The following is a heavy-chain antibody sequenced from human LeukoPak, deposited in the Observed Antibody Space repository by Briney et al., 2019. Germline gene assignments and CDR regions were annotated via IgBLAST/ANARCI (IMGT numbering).Heavy chain of an antibody. CDR1: GVSISNYY. D-gene: IGHD1-26*01. Sequence: SATLSLTCSVSGVSISNYYWSWIRQPPGKGLEWIGYIYYSGSTNYNPSLKSRVTISVDTSKNQFSLKLSSVTAADTAVYYCARDLRGSQNRGAFDIWGQGTMVTVSS. V-gene: IGHV4-59*01. CDR2: IYYSGST. CDR3: ARDLRGSQNRGAFDI. J-gene: IGHJ3*02.